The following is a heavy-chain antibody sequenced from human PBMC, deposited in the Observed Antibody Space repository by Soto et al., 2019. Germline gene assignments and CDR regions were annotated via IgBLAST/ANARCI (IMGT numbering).Heavy chain of an antibody. Sequence: GSLKLSCAASGFTFSSYGMHWVRQAPGKGLEWGGVIWYDGSNKYYADSVKGRFTISRDNSKNTLYLQMNSLRAEDTAVYYCARGIPTGGSYFDYWGQGTLVTVSS. V-gene: IGHV3-33*01. J-gene: IGHJ4*02. CDR1: GFTFSSYG. CDR3: ARGIPTGGSYFDY. CDR2: IWYDGSNK. D-gene: IGHD3-16*01.